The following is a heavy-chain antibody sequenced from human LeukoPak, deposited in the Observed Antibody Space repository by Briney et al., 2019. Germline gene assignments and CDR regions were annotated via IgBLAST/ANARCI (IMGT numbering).Heavy chain of an antibody. CDR1: GFTVSSNY. D-gene: IGHD6-19*01. CDR2: ISYDGSNQ. Sequence: GGSLRLSCVASGFTVSSNYMSWVRQAPGKGLEWVAVISYDGSNQYYADSVKGRFTISRDNSKNTLYLQMNSLRAEDTAVYYCAKGFYSSGWTVDYWGQGTLVTVSS. V-gene: IGHV3-30*18. J-gene: IGHJ4*02. CDR3: AKGFYSSGWTVDY.